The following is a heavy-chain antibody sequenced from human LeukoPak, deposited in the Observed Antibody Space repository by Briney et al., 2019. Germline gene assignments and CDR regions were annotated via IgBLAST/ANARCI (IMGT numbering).Heavy chain of an antibody. CDR2: ISGSGGST. J-gene: IGHJ4*02. CDR3: AKDQGYCSGGSCYSGTLPDY. Sequence: QAGGSLRLSCAASGFTFSSYAMSWVRQAPGKGLEWVSAISGSGGSTYYADSVKGRFTISRDNSKNTLYLQMNSLRAEDTAVYYCAKDQGYCSGGSCYSGTLPDYWGQGTLVTVSS. V-gene: IGHV3-23*01. CDR1: GFTFSSYA. D-gene: IGHD2-15*01.